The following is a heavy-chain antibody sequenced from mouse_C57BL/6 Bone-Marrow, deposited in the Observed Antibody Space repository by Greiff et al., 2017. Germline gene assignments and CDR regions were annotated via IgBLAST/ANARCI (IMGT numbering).Heavy chain of an antibody. V-gene: IGHV3-1*02. D-gene: IGHD2-1*01. J-gene: IGHJ2*01. CDR3: ARDGNYFDY. Sequence: VQLKESGPDLVKPSQSLSLTCTVTGYSITSGYAWHWIRQFPGNKLEWLGYIYFSGSTKYNPSLKSRTSVTRDTSKNQFFLQLNSVTAEDTATYYCARDGNYFDYWGQGTTLTVSS. CDR2: IYFSGST. CDR1: GYSITSGYA.